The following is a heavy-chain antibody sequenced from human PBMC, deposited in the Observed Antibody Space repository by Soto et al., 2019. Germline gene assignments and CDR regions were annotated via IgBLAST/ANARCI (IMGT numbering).Heavy chain of an antibody. Sequence: EVQLVESGGGLVQPGGSLSLSCAASGFTFSNFWMTWVRQAPGKGLVWVSRIKSDGSSTSYADSVKGRFTISRDNVKNTLFLQMNTLRAEDTAVYYCARENDSVSCYGYWGQGTLVTVSS. CDR1: GFTFSNFW. CDR3: ARENDSVSCYGY. CDR2: IKSDGSST. D-gene: IGHD2-15*01. J-gene: IGHJ4*02. V-gene: IGHV3-74*01.